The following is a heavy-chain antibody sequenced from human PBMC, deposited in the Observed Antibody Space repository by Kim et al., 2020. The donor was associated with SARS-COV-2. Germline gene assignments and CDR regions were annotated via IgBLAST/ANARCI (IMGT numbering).Heavy chain of an antibody. CDR3: AAGLKHYYYYMDV. V-gene: IGHV3-48*03. Sequence: ADPVKSRLTIPRDDAKKALYMQMNGLRAEDTAVYYCAAGLKHYYYYMDVWGKGTTVTVSS. J-gene: IGHJ6*03. D-gene: IGHD6-13*01.